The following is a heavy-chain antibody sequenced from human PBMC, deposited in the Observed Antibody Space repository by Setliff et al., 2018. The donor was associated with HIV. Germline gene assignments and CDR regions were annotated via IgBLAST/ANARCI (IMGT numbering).Heavy chain of an antibody. CDR3: VRGIYDSSGFWYPHGDS. Sequence: ASVKVSCKASGYTITSYDINWVRQATGHGLEWMGWINPYSGNTGYAQKFQGRVTMTRETSTSTAYLELSNLRAEDTAVYYCVRGIYDSSGFWYPHGDSWGQGTLVTVSS. J-gene: IGHJ5*01. D-gene: IGHD3-22*01. CDR2: INPYSGNT. CDR1: GYTITSYD. V-gene: IGHV1-8*01.